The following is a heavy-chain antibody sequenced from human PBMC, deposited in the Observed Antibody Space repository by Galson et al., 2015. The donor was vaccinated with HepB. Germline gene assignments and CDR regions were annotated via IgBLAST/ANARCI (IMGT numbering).Heavy chain of an antibody. D-gene: IGHD2-15*01. Sequence: TLSLTCAVYGGSFSGYYWSWIRQPPGKGLEWIGEINHSGSTNYNPSLKSRVTISVDTSKNQFSLKLSSVTAADTAVYYCARGENATPRIWERYYYYMDVWGAGTTVTVSS. CDR3: ARGENATPRIWERYYYYMDV. V-gene: IGHV4-34*01. CDR2: INHSGST. CDR1: GGSFSGYY. J-gene: IGHJ6*03.